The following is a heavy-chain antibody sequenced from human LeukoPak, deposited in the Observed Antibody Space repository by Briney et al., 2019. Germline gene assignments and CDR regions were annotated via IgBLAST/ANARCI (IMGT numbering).Heavy chain of an antibody. CDR1: GFTFSSYD. Sequence: PGGSLRLSCAASGFTFSSYDMHWVRQATGKGLEWVSAIGTAGDTYYPGSVKGRFTISRENAKNSLYLQMNSLRAEDTAVYYCVREWRGIASHFHGMDLWGQGTTVTVSS. CDR2: IGTAGDT. D-gene: IGHD6-6*01. J-gene: IGHJ6*02. V-gene: IGHV3-13*01. CDR3: VREWRGIASHFHGMDL.